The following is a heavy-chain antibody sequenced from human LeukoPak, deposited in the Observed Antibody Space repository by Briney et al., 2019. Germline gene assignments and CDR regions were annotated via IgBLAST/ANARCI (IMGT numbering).Heavy chain of an antibody. CDR1: GGSISSSSYY. D-gene: IGHD3-22*01. J-gene: IGHJ4*02. CDR3: ARDKDSSGLDY. Sequence: SETLSLTCTVSGGSISSSSYYWGWIRQPPGKGLEWIGYIYYSGSTYYNPSLKSRVTISVDTSKNQFSLKLSSVTAADTAVYYCARDKDSSGLDYWGQGTLVTVSS. V-gene: IGHV4-31*03. CDR2: IYYSGST.